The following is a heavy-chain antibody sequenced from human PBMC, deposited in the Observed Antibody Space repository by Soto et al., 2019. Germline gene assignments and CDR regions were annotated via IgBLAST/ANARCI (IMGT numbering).Heavy chain of an antibody. CDR1: GFTFSSYA. V-gene: IGHV3-30-3*01. J-gene: IGHJ5*02. D-gene: IGHD3-22*01. CDR3: ASKYYYDSSGYLP. Sequence: PGGSLRLSCAASGFTFSSYAMHWVRQAPGKGLEWVAVISYDGSNKYYADSVKGRFTISRDNSKNTLYLQMNSLRAEDTAVYYCASKYYYDSSGYLPWGQGTLVTVSS. CDR2: ISYDGSNK.